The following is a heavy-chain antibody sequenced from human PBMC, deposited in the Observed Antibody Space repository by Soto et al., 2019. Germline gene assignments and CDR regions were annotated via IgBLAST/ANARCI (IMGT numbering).Heavy chain of an antibody. CDR3: ARDAGGLYDH. CDR1: GAPITINY. Sequence: SETLSLTCTVSGAPITINYWSWIRQAPGKGLEWIGYIYYSGSTTYNPSLKSRVTMSADTSKDQFSLKLNSVTAADTAVYYCARDAGGLYDHWGLGILVSVS. V-gene: IGHV4-59*01. J-gene: IGHJ5*02. CDR2: IYYSGST. D-gene: IGHD2-15*01.